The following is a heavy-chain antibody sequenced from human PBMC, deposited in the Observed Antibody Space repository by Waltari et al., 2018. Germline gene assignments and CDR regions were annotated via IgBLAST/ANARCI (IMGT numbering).Heavy chain of an antibody. J-gene: IGHJ4*02. V-gene: IGHV4-4*07. D-gene: IGHD2-15*01. Sequence: QVQLQESGPGLVKPSETLSLTCSVSGGSISSYYWHWIRQPAGKGLEWIGRIYTSGNTNYNPSLKRRVAMSVDTSKNQFSLQLTSVTAADMAVYYCAREDMVVSSFDHWGQGTLVTVSS. CDR3: AREDMVVSSFDH. CDR2: IYTSGNT. CDR1: GGSISSYY.